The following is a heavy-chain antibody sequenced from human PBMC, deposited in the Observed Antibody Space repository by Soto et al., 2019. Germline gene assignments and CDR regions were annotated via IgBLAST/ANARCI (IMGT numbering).Heavy chain of an antibody. Sequence: VQLVQSGAEVKKPGASVKVSCKASGYTFTGYYMHWVRQAPGQGLEWMGWINPNSGGTNYAQKFQGWVTMPRDTSISTAYMELSRLRSDDTAVYYCARDTGTTFPGMDVWGHGTTVTVSS. D-gene: IGHD1-7*01. CDR3: ARDTGTTFPGMDV. J-gene: IGHJ6*02. CDR2: INPNSGGT. CDR1: GYTFTGYY. V-gene: IGHV1-2*04.